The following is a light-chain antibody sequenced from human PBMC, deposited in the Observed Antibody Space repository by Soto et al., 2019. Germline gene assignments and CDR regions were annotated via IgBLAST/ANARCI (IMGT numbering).Light chain of an antibody. CDR3: QSYDSSLSSVV. CDR2: EDF. V-gene: IGLV1-40*01. Sequence: QSVLTQPPSVSGAPGRTVTISCSGSSANIGARYEVHWYQQVPGTAPKLLIYEDFRRPSGVPDRFSGSKSGASASLAITGLQPKDEADYYCQSYDSSLSSVVFGGGTKVTVL. J-gene: IGLJ3*02. CDR1: SANIGARYE.